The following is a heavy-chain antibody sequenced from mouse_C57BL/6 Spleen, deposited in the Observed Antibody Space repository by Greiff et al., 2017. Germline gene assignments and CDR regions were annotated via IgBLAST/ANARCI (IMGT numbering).Heavy chain of an antibody. CDR1: GYTFTEYT. D-gene: IGHD2-3*01. Sequence: QVQLQQSGAELVKPGASVKLSCKASGYTFTEYTIHWVKQRSGQGLEWIGWFYPGSGSIKYNEKFKDKATLTADKSSSTVYMELSRLTSEDSAVYFCARHEEASDGYSYYYAMDYWGQGTSVTVSS. CDR3: ARHEEASDGYSYYYAMDY. CDR2: FYPGSGSI. J-gene: IGHJ4*01. V-gene: IGHV1-62-2*01.